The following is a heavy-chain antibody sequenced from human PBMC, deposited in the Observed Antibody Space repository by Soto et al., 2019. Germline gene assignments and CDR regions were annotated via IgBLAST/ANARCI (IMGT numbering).Heavy chain of an antibody. Sequence: GGSLRLSCVASGFTFSSYAMHWVRQAPGKGLEWVAVISYDGSNKYYADSVKGRFTISRDNSKNTLYLQMNSLRAEDTAVYYCLSGYDFPDYYYYYGMDVWGQGTTVTVSS. D-gene: IGHD5-12*01. CDR1: GFTFSSYA. CDR2: ISYDGSNK. J-gene: IGHJ6*02. V-gene: IGHV3-30-3*01. CDR3: LSGYDFPDYYYYYGMDV.